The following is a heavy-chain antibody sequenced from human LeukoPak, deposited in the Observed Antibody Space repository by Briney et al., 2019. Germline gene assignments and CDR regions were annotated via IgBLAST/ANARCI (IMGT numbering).Heavy chain of an antibody. CDR1: GFTFSSYS. CDR2: IRYDGSNK. Sequence: GGSLRLSCAASGFTFSSYSMHWVRQAPGKGLEWVAFIRYDGSNKYYADSVKGRFTISRDNSKNTLYLQMNSLRAEDTAVYYCAKERDYYDSSGYFSWGQGTLVTVSS. V-gene: IGHV3-30*02. D-gene: IGHD3-22*01. CDR3: AKERDYYDSSGYFS. J-gene: IGHJ4*02.